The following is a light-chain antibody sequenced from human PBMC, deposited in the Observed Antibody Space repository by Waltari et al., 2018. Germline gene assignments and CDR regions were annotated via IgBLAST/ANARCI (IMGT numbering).Light chain of an antibody. CDR2: GTS. CDR1: QDIGNR. CDR3: QQGKSFPIT. Sequence: IPCRASQDIGNRLAWYQQKPGKAPNLLIYGTSSLQTGVPSRFSGSGSGTEFTLTISSLQPEDFGTYYCQQGKSFPITFGPGTKVEIK. J-gene: IGKJ3*01. V-gene: IGKV1-12*01.